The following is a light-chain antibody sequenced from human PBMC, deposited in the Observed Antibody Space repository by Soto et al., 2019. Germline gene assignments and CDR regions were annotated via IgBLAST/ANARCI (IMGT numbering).Light chain of an antibody. J-gene: IGKJ2*01. CDR3: QQRSNCPYT. Sequence: EIVLTQSPAXLXLSPGEXATXXXRASXSXXXYLAWYQQKPGQAPRLLIYDASNRATGIPARFSGSGSGTDFTLTISSLEPEDFAVYYCQQRSNCPYTFGQGTKLEIK. V-gene: IGKV3-11*01. CDR1: XSXXXY. CDR2: DAS.